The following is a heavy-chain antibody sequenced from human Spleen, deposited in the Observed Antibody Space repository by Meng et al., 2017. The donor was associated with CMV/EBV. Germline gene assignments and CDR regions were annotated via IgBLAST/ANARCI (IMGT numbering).Heavy chain of an antibody. CDR1: GGSINRGGYY. D-gene: IGHD3-3*01. Sequence: TAYGGSINRGGYYWTWLRQLPGSGLEWIGYIYYSGTTYYNPSLKSRITISVDTFKSQFSLKLNSVTAADTAVYYCARAEWLLHYFDYWGQGTLVTVSS. CDR2: IYYSGTT. V-gene: IGHV4-31*02. J-gene: IGHJ4*02. CDR3: ARAEWLLHYFDY.